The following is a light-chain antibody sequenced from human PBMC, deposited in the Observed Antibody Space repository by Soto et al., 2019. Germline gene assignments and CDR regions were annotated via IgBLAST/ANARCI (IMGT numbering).Light chain of an antibody. Sequence: QSALTQPASVSGSPGQSITISCTGTSSDVGGHNYVSWYQQHPGKAPKNMIYEVNNGPSGVSDRFSGSKSGNTASLTISGLQAEDEAYYYCQSYDYSLTASVFGGGTKLTVL. J-gene: IGLJ3*02. CDR1: SSDVGGHNY. V-gene: IGLV2-14*01. CDR3: QSYDYSLTASV. CDR2: EVN.